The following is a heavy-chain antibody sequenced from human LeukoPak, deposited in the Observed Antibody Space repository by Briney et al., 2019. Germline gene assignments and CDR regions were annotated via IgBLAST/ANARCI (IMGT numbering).Heavy chain of an antibody. CDR3: ARPPGIAAVWFDP. D-gene: IGHD6-13*01. V-gene: IGHV4-39*01. CDR2: IHYSGST. Sequence: PSETLSLTCTVSGGSISSSIYFWGWIRQPPGKGLEWIGSIHYSGSTYHDPSLKSRVTVSLDTSKNQFSLKLSSVTATDTAVYYCARPPGIAAVWFDPWGQGTLVTVSS. CDR1: GGSISSSIYF. J-gene: IGHJ5*02.